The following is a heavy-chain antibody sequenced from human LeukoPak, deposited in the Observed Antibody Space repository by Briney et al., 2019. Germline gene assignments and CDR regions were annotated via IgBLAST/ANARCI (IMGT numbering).Heavy chain of an antibody. CDR3: ARGYYYDSSGYYPVDY. D-gene: IGHD3-22*01. J-gene: IGHJ4*02. CDR1: GGSISSYY. V-gene: IGHV4-59*06. Sequence: PSETLSLTCTVSGGSISSYYWSWIRQHPGKGLEWIGYIYYSGSTCYNPSLKSRVTISVDTSKNQFSLKLSSVTAADTAVYYCARGYYYDSSGYYPVDYWGQGTLVTVSS. CDR2: IYYSGST.